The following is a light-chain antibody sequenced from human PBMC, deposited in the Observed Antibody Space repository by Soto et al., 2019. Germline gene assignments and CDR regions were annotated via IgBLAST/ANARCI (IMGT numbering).Light chain of an antibody. V-gene: IGKV1-33*01. CDR2: DAS. CDR3: QQYDGYSTWT. Sequence: DIQMTHSPSSLSASVGDRFIITCXSSQNINNYLNWYQQKPGRAPKLLIYDASNLEAGVPSRFRGSGSGTDFTFTTSRLQPDDFATYYCQQYDGYSTWTFGQGTKVDIK. CDR1: QNINNY. J-gene: IGKJ1*01.